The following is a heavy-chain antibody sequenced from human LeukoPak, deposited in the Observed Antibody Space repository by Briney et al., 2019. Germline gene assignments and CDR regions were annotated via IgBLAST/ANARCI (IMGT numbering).Heavy chain of an antibody. D-gene: IGHD5-24*01. V-gene: IGHV3-30*18. Sequence: GRSLKLSCGASGFTFRNYAMHWVRQAPGKGLEGVAIISFDGSNIQFGDSVRGRFTISRDNPKNTVFLQMNSLRGDDTAVYYCVKGGDGSIPFDYWGQGTLATVSS. J-gene: IGHJ4*02. CDR1: GFTFRNYA. CDR3: VKGGDGSIPFDY. CDR2: ISFDGSNI.